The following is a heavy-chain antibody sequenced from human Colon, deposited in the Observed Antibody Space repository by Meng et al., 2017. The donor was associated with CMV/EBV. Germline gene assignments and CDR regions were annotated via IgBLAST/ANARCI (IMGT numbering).Heavy chain of an antibody. V-gene: IGHV3-21*06. Sequence: GGSLRLSCEASGFTFSDYNMNWVRQAPGKGLEWVSSITGPGTHVSYADSLKGRFTISRDNAKSSLYLQIDSLRAEDTAVYYCAKDTAMGGTDYWGQGTLVTVSS. CDR1: GFTFSDYN. D-gene: IGHD5-18*01. CDR2: ITGPGTHV. J-gene: IGHJ4*02. CDR3: AKDTAMGGTDY.